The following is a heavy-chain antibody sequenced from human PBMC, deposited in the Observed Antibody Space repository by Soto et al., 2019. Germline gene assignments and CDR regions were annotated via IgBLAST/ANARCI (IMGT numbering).Heavy chain of an antibody. Sequence: ASVKVSCKTSGYTFSNYGISWVRQAPGQGLEWLGWISAYNGNTNYAQNLQGRVTMTTDTYTSTAYMELRSLRSDDTAVYYCARSSGTSYIWFDPWGQGTLVTVSS. CDR1: GYTFSNYG. V-gene: IGHV1-18*01. D-gene: IGHD1-26*01. J-gene: IGHJ5*02. CDR2: ISAYNGNT. CDR3: ARSSGTSYIWFDP.